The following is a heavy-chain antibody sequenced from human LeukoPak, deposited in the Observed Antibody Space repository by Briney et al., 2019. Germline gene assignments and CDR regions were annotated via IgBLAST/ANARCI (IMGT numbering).Heavy chain of an antibody. CDR2: INHSGST. Sequence: PSETLSLTCAVYGGSFSGYYWSWIRQPPGKGLEWIGEINHSGSTNYNPSLKSRVTISVDTSKNQFSLKLSSVTAADTAVYYCARGRYYYDSSGYFYYYYYYMDVWGKGTTVTVSS. CDR3: ARGRYYYDSSGYFYYYYYYMDV. D-gene: IGHD3-22*01. J-gene: IGHJ6*03. V-gene: IGHV4-34*01. CDR1: GGSFSGYY.